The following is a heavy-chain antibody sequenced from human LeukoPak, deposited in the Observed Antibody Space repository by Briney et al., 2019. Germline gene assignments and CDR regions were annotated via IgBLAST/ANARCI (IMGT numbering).Heavy chain of an antibody. J-gene: IGHJ4*02. Sequence: GGSVRLSCAASGLVFSTYTMSWVRQAPGKGLEWVSSTTPSTDSTNYADSVQGRFTISRDNAKKSAYLQMNSLRVEDTAVYFCVGNQDFWSGYHAFEYWGQGILVTVSS. CDR1: GLVFSTYT. CDR3: VGNQDFWSGYHAFEY. V-gene: IGHV3-21*01. D-gene: IGHD3-3*01. CDR2: TTPSTDST.